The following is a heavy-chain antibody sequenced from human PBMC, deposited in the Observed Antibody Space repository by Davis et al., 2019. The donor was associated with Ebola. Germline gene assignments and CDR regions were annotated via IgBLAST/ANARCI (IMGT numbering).Heavy chain of an antibody. CDR3: ARGRDGYNFGFDY. Sequence: SETLSLTCTVSSHSISSGYYWGWIRQPPEKGLEWIGSLYHGGTTSYNPSLKSRVTISVDTSKNQFSLKLSSVTAADTAVYYCARGRDGYNFGFDYWGQGTLVTVSS. CDR2: LYHGGTT. J-gene: IGHJ4*02. CDR1: SHSISSGYY. D-gene: IGHD5-24*01. V-gene: IGHV4-38-2*02.